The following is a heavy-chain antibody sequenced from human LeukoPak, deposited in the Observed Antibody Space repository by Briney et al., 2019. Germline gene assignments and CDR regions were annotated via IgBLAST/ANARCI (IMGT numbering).Heavy chain of an antibody. CDR2: INAGNGNT. CDR1: GYTFTSYA. Sequence: GASVKVSCKASGYTFTSYAMHWVRQAPGQRLEWMGWINAGNGNTKYSQKFQGRVTITRDTSASTAYMELSSLRSEDTAVYYCARSPNYYDSSGYSDYWGQGTLVTVSS. D-gene: IGHD3-22*01. V-gene: IGHV1-3*01. J-gene: IGHJ4*02. CDR3: ARSPNYYDSSGYSDY.